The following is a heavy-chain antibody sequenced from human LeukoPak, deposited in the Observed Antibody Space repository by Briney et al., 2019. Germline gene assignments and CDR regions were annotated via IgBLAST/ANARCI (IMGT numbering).Heavy chain of an antibody. CDR2: IFSDGDT. Sequence: SDTLSLTRSLSGGSVAVYYHRSVREPAQGRGGWGGRIFSDGDTKYTAFFTSRVTMSVEPSRSQVYLRLWSPTAADTAVYYCVRGRGGTGYDWYVLDYWGQGSLVIVSS. J-gene: IGHJ4*02. V-gene: IGHV4-4*07. D-gene: IGHD3-9*01. CDR3: VRGRGGTGYDWYVLDY. CDR1: GGSVAVYY.